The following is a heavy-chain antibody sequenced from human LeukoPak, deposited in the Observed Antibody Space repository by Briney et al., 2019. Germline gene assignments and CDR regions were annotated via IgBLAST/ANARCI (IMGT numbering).Heavy chain of an antibody. Sequence: PGGSLRLSCAASGFTLSSYWMSWVRQAPGKGLEWVANIKQDGSEKYYVDSVKGRFTISRDNAKKSLYLQINSLRAEDTAVYYCARGHGDYDYWGQGTLVTVSS. J-gene: IGHJ4*02. CDR2: IKQDGSEK. CDR3: ARGHGDYDY. D-gene: IGHD4-17*01. V-gene: IGHV3-7*01. CDR1: GFTLSSYW.